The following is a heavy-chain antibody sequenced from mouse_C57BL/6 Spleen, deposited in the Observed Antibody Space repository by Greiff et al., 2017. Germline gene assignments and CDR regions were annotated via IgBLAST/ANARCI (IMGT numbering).Heavy chain of an antibody. CDR2: ISSGGDYI. J-gene: IGHJ1*03. CDR1: GFTFSSYA. CDR3: TRDRGYFDV. Sequence: EVKLVESGAGLVKPGGSLKLSCAASGFTFSSYAMSWVRQTPEKRLEWVAYISSGGDYIYYADTVKGRFTISRDNARNTLYLQMSSLKSEDTAMYYCTRDRGYFDVWGTGTTVTVSS. V-gene: IGHV5-9-1*02.